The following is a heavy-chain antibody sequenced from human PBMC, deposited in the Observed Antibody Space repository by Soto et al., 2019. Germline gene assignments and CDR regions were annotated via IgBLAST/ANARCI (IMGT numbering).Heavy chain of an antibody. Sequence: QVQLVQSGTEVKKPGSSVKVSCKASGGTFRSNAISWVRQAPGQGLEWMGGLIPIFGTTNYAQKFQGRVTITADESASTAYMELSSLRSDDTAVYYCASLASFYYSSGYGMDVWGQGTTVTVSS. CDR3: ASLASFYYSSGYGMDV. CDR1: GGTFRSNA. CDR2: LIPIFGTT. V-gene: IGHV1-69*01. D-gene: IGHD3-10*01. J-gene: IGHJ6*02.